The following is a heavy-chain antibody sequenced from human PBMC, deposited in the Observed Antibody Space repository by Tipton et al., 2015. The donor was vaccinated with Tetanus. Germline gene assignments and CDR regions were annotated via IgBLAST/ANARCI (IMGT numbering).Heavy chain of an antibody. CDR1: GFTFSSYS. CDR3: ARDDGARELPSYFDY. D-gene: IGHD1-26*01. V-gene: IGHV3-21*01. CDR2: ISSSSSYI. J-gene: IGHJ4*02. Sequence: SLRLSCAASGFTFSSYSMSWVRQAPGKGLEWVSSISSSSSYIYYADSVKGRFTISRDNSKNTLYLQMNSLRAEDTAVYYCARDDGARELPSYFDYWGQGTLVTVSS.